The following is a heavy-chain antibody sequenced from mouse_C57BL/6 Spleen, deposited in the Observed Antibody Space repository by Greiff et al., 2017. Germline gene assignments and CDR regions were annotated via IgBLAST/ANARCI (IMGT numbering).Heavy chain of an antibody. J-gene: IGHJ4*01. V-gene: IGHV1-53*01. CDR1: GYTFTSYW. CDR2: INPSNGGT. CDR3: ARSATVVARRYAMDY. D-gene: IGHD1-1*01. Sequence: QVQLQQPGTELVKPGASVKLSCKASGYTFTSYWMHWVKQRPGQGLEWIGNINPSNGGTNYNEKFKSKATLTVDKSSSTAYMQLSSLTSEDSAVYYCARSATVVARRYAMDYWGQGTSVTVSS.